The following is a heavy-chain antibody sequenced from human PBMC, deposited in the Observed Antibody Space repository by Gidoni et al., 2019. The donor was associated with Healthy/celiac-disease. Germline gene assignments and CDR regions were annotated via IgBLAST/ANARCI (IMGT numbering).Heavy chain of an antibody. J-gene: IGHJ4*02. V-gene: IGHV1-2*02. D-gene: IGHD3-10*01. CDR3: ARDPPSIGGPADNN. Sequence: QLQLVQSRAEVKNPAAAVTVSCKASGYAFAVYYMHWVRQSPGQGLEWMGWINTNSGGTNDAQKFHGSVTMTRDTSISTAYMGLSRLRSDATALYDCARDPPSIGGPADNNWGQGTLVTVSS. CDR2: INTNSGGT. CDR1: GYAFAVYY.